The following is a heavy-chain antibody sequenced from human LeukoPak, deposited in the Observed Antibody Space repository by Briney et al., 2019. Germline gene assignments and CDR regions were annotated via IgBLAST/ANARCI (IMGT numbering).Heavy chain of an antibody. Sequence: GRSLRLSCAASGFTFSSCAMSWVRQAPGKELEWVSSSSGGGGATYYADSVKGRFTVSRDNSQNTLYLHMNSLRADDTAVYFCAKRACDSDTWKRFEYWGQGTLVTVST. D-gene: IGHD1-1*01. CDR1: GFTFSSCA. CDR2: SSGGGGAT. V-gene: IGHV3-23*01. J-gene: IGHJ4*02. CDR3: AKRACDSDTWKRFEY.